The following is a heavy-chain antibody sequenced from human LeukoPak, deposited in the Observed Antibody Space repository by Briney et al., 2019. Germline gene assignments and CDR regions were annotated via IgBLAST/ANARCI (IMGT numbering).Heavy chain of an antibody. V-gene: IGHV3-7*01. Sequence: GGSLRLSCVASGISFSSYWMAWVRQAPGKGLEWVANIKYDGTHKFYADSVKGRFTISRDNAKNSLFLEMNSLRADDTAVYFSASSHDSSGNDWGQGTLVTVSS. D-gene: IGHD3-22*01. CDR2: IKYDGTHK. CDR3: ASSHDSSGND. CDR1: GISFSSYW. J-gene: IGHJ4*02.